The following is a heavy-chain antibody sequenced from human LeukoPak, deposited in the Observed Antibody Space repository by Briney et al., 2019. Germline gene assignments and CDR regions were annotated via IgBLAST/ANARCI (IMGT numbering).Heavy chain of an antibody. D-gene: IGHD2-15*01. Sequence: GGSLRLSCAASGFTFNSYSMSWVRQAPGKGLEWVSAISGSGGSTYYADSVRGQFSISRDNSKDTPYLQMSSLRAEDTAVYYCVKGVSGAYSKYFQYWGQGTLVTVSS. CDR1: GFTFNSYS. J-gene: IGHJ1*01. CDR3: VKGVSGAYSKYFQY. CDR2: ISGSGGST. V-gene: IGHV3-23*01.